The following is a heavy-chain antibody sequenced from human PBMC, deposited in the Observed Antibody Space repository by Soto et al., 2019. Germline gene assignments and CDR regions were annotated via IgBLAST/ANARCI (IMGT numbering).Heavy chain of an antibody. J-gene: IGHJ4*02. CDR1: GFTFRGSA. V-gene: IGHV3-73*02. Sequence: EVQLVESGGGLVQPGGSLKLSCAASGFTFRGSAMHWVRQASGKGLEWVGRIRSKGNTYATVYAASVKGRFTISRGDSKNTAYLQMNSLKTEDTAVYYCTRNYDLAVGNDYWGQGTLVTVSS. D-gene: IGHD3-3*01. CDR2: IRSKGNTYAT. CDR3: TRNYDLAVGNDY.